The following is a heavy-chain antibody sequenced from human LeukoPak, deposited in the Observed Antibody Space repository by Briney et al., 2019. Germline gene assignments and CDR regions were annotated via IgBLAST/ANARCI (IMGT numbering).Heavy chain of an antibody. J-gene: IGHJ5*02. CDR3: ASYYLPAATNWFDP. CDR1: DGSISSGGYS. CDR2: IYHSGST. V-gene: IGHV4-30-2*01. Sequence: SETLSLTCAVSDGSISSGGYSWSWIRQPPGKGLEWIGYIYHSGSTYYNPSLKSRVTISVDRSKNQFSLKLSSVTAADTAVYYCASYYLPAATNWFDPWGQGTLVTVSS. D-gene: IGHD2-2*01.